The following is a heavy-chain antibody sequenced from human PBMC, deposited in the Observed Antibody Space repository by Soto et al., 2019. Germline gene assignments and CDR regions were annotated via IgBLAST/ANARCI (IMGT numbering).Heavy chain of an antibody. CDR2: IYYSGST. CDR1: GGSISRGDYY. Sequence: TLSLTCTVSGGSISRGDYYWSWIRQPPWKGLEWIGYIYYSGSTYYNPSLKSRVTISVDTSKNQFSLKLSSVTAADTAVYYCARGRQGYYYGSGAQVDWFDPWGQGPLFTVSS. V-gene: IGHV4-30-4*01. J-gene: IGHJ5*02. CDR3: ARGRQGYYYGSGAQVDWFDP. D-gene: IGHD3-10*01.